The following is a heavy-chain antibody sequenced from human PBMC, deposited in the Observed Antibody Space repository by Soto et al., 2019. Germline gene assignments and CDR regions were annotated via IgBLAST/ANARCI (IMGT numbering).Heavy chain of an antibody. V-gene: IGHV3-23*01. D-gene: IGHD5-12*01. Sequence: GGSLRLSCAASGFRFSDFAMTWVRQAPGRGLEWVSAITGTASSTYYADSVKGRFTISRDNSKNTLYLQINSLRAEDTAIYYCAKGAEGYVVSSLDSWGRGTLVTVSS. CDR1: GFRFSDFA. CDR3: AKGAEGYVVSSLDS. J-gene: IGHJ4*02. CDR2: ITGTASST.